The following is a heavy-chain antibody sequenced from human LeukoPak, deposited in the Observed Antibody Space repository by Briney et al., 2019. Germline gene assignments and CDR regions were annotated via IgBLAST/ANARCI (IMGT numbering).Heavy chain of an antibody. CDR3: ARGPYYYDSSGYYNY. CDR2: IKQDGSEK. CDR1: GFTFSSYW. Sequence: GGSLRLSCAASGFTFSSYWMSWVRQAPGKGLEWVANIKQDGSEKYYVDSVKGRFTISRDNAKNSLYMQMNSLRAEDTAVYYCARGPYYYDSSGYYNYWGQGTLVTVCS. D-gene: IGHD3-22*01. J-gene: IGHJ4*02. V-gene: IGHV3-7*01.